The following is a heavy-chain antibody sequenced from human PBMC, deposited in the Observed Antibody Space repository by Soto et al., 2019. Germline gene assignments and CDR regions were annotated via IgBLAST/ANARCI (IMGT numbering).Heavy chain of an antibody. J-gene: IGHJ3*02. CDR3: ARDGNWNDVARHAFDI. Sequence: SLRLSCAASGFTFSSDAMSWVRQAPGKGLEWVSVIYSGGSTYYADSVKGRFTISRDNSKNTLYLQMNSLRAEDTAVYYCARDGNWNDVARHAFDIWGQGTMVTVS. D-gene: IGHD1-1*01. V-gene: IGHV3-66*01. CDR1: GFTFSSDA. CDR2: IYSGGST.